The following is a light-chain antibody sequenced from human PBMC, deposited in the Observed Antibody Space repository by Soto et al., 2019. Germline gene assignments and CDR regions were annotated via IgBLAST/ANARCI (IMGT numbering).Light chain of an antibody. Sequence: EIVMTQSPATLSVSPGERATLSCRASQSVRSHLFWDHQKPGQSPRLLIYGASTRATGIAARLNGSGSGTEVTLTISSLQSEDFAVYYCQQYNNGPPQTFGGGTKVDIK. CDR3: QQYNNGPPQT. J-gene: IGKJ4*01. CDR1: QSVRSH. CDR2: GAS. V-gene: IGKV3-15*01.